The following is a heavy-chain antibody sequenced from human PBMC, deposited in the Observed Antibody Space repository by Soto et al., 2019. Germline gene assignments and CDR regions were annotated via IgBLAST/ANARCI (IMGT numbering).Heavy chain of an antibody. D-gene: IGHD3-22*01. J-gene: IGHJ5*01. CDR1: GDSFSNHY. CDR3: ARDRYFYDSRGYYRTLDS. Sequence: AETLSLTCTISGDSFSNHYWTWIRQSPGKGLEWIGYIFHSGITDYNPSVKSRVTISIDKSRNLFSLNLTSVTAADTAVYYCARDRYFYDSRGYYRTLDSWGQGTLVTVSS. CDR2: IFHSGIT. V-gene: IGHV4-59*11.